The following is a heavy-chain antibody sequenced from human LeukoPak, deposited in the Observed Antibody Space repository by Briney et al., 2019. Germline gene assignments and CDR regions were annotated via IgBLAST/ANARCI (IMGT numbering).Heavy chain of an antibody. CDR1: GFTFSSYE. Sequence: PGGSLRLSCAASGFTFSSYEMNWVRQAPGKGLEWVSYISSSGSTIYYADSVKGRFTISRDNAKNSLYLQMNSLRAEDTAVYYCARAGDLKPTALWFGETYYMDVWGKGTTVTISS. D-gene: IGHD3-10*01. J-gene: IGHJ6*03. CDR2: ISSSGSTI. V-gene: IGHV3-48*03. CDR3: ARAGDLKPTALWFGETYYMDV.